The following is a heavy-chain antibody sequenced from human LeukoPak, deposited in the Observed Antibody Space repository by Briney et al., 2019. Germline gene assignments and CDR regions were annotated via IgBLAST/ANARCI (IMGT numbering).Heavy chain of an antibody. D-gene: IGHD1-26*01. V-gene: IGHV4-59*01. CDR2: IYYSGST. CDR3: ARGQYSGSCFDN. CDR1: GGSISSYL. J-gene: IGHJ4*02. Sequence: RASETLSLTCTVSGGSISSYLWSWIRQPPGKGLVWIGYIYYSGSTNYNPSLKSRVTILVDTSKNQFSLKVSSVTAADTAVYYCARGQYSGSCFDNWGQGSLVTVSS.